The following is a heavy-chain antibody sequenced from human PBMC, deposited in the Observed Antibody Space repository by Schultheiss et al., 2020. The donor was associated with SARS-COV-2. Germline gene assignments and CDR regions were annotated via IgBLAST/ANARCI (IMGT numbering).Heavy chain of an antibody. CDR3: TTDGGIFGDY. V-gene: IGHV3-23*01. J-gene: IGHJ4*02. CDR2: ISGSGGST. CDR1: GFTFSSYA. D-gene: IGHD3-3*01. Sequence: GGSLRLSCAASGFTFSSYAMSWVRQAPGKGLEWVSAISGSGGSTYYADSVKGRFTISRDNSKNTLYLQMNSLKTEDTAVYYCTTDGGIFGDYWGQGTLVTVSS.